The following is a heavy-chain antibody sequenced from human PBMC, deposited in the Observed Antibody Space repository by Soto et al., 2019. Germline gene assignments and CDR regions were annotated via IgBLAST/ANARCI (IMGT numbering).Heavy chain of an antibody. CDR1: GGTFSTST. Sequence: SVKVSCKASGGTFSTSTIIWVRQAPGQGLEWMGRIIPILGIANYAQKFQGRVTITADKSTSTAYMELSSLRSEDTAVYYCARVPRDGYLTDYWGQGTLVTVSS. V-gene: IGHV1-69*02. CDR2: IIPILGIA. CDR3: ARVPRDGYLTDY. J-gene: IGHJ4*02. D-gene: IGHD5-12*01.